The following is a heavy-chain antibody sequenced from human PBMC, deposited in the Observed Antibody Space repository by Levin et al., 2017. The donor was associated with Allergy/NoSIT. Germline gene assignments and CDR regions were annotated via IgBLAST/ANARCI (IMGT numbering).Heavy chain of an antibody. CDR3: ARDRPWCSSTNCFEDLFYFDF. D-gene: IGHD2-2*01. CDR1: GASITSAIYY. V-gene: IGHV4-61*02. CDR2: ISTSGST. Sequence: SQTLSLTCSVSGASITSAIYYWSWVRQPAGKGLEWIGRISTSGSTNYSPSLKSRVTISVDTSKNQFSLKLNSVTAADTAVYYCARDRPWCSSTNCFEDLFYFDFWGRGTLVTVSS. J-gene: IGHJ4*02.